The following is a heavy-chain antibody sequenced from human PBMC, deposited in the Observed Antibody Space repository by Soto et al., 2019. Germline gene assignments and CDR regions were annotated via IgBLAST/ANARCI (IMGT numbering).Heavy chain of an antibody. CDR3: ARGRGTSGTFDY. V-gene: IGHV1-46*01. Sequence: ASVKVSCKASGYSCTNYYVHGVRQAPGQWLEWMGIINPSSDSTNFAQKFQGRVTMTRDTSTSTVYMVLSSLRSEDTAVYYCARGRGTSGTFDYWGQGTLVTVSS. CDR2: INPSSDST. J-gene: IGHJ4*02. CDR1: GYSCTNYY. D-gene: IGHD1-1*01.